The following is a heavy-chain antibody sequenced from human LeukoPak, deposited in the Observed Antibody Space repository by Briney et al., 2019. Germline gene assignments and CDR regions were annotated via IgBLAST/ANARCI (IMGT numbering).Heavy chain of an antibody. CDR2: INHSGST. CDR3: ARLVAASY. J-gene: IGHJ4*02. V-gene: IGHV4-34*01. CDR1: GGSFSGYY. Sequence: SETLSLTCAVYGGSFSGYYWSWIRQPPGKGLEWIGEINHSGSTNYNPSLKSRVTISVDTSKNQFSLKLSSVTAADTAVYYCARLVAASYWGQGTLVTVSS. D-gene: IGHD2-15*01.